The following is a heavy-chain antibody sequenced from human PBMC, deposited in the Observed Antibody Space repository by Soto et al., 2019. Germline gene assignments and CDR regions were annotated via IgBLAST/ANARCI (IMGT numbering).Heavy chain of an antibody. CDR1: GYSFTSYW. CDR3: ARRRDSSGYRDACDI. V-gene: IGHV5-51*01. Sequence: PGESLKISCKGSGYSFTSYWIGWVRQMPGKGLEWMGIIYPGDSDTRYSPSFQGQVTISDDKSISTAYLQWSSMKASDTAMYYCARRRDSSGYRDACDIWGQGTMVTVSS. J-gene: IGHJ3*02. CDR2: IYPGDSDT. D-gene: IGHD3-22*01.